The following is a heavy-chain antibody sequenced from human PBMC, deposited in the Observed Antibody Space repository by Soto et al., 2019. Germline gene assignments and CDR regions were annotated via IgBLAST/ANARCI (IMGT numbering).Heavy chain of an antibody. D-gene: IGHD4-17*01. J-gene: IGHJ5*02. CDR2: ISDSGGST. CDR3: AKDRSTTGSLRGWFDP. CDR1: GFTFSNYA. V-gene: IGHV3-23*01. Sequence: EVQLLESGGGLVQPGGSLRLSCEASGFTFSNYAMSWVRQAPGKGLEWVSAISDSGGSTYYADSLKGRFTISRDNSKNTLYLQMTSLRAEDTAVYYCAKDRSTTGSLRGWFDPWGQGTLVTVSS.